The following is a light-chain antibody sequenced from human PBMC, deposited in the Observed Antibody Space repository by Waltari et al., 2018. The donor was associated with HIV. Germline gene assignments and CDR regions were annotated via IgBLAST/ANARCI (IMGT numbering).Light chain of an antibody. V-gene: IGLV1-44*01. Sequence: QSLLTQSPSASGTPGQRVNISCFGTSSNIGSRSVNWYQHFPGTPPKLLIFSTPERPSGVPDRFSGSKSGTSASLAISGLHSQDEADYYCSAWDVTLNGLVFGGGTRLSVL. J-gene: IGLJ2*01. CDR3: SAWDVTLNGLV. CDR2: STP. CDR1: SSNIGSRS.